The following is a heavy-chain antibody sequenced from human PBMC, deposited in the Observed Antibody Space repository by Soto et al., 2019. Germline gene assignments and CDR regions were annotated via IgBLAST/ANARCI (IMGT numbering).Heavy chain of an antibody. J-gene: IGHJ5*02. CDR2: INTRDGDT. Sequence: QVQLVQSGAEVKKPGASVKVTCKASGYTFISYYEYWVRLAPGQGLEWRGLINTRDGDTMYAQKLQGRATVTRDTSTSTVYSERSSLRSEDTDVYFCARGYTSSSRLGWFDPWGQGTLVTVS. D-gene: IGHD5-12*01. CDR3: ARGYTSSSRLGWFDP. V-gene: IGHV1-46*04. CDR1: GYTFISYY.